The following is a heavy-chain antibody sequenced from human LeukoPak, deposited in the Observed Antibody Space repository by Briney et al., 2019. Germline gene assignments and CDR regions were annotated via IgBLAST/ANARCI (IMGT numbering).Heavy chain of an antibody. J-gene: IGHJ4*02. CDR2: VDPEDGET. CDR3: ATDSYPYCTNGVCYAY. D-gene: IGHD2-8*01. V-gene: IGHV1-69-2*01. Sequence: ASVKVSCKVSEYTFTDYYMHWVQQAPGKGLEWVGLVDPEDGETIYAEKFQGRVTITADTSTDTAYMELSSLRSEDTAVYYCATDSYPYCTNGVCYAYWGQGTLVTVSS. CDR1: EYTFTDYY.